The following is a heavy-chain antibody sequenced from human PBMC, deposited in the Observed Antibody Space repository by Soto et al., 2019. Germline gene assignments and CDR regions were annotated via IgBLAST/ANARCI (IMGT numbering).Heavy chain of an antibody. Sequence: QVQLQESGPGLVKPSQTLSLTCTVSGGSISSGGYYWSWIRQHPGKGLEWIGYIYYRGSTYYNPSLKSRVTISVDTSKNQFSLKLSSVTAADTDVYYCARGVYGENWFDPWGQGTLVTVSS. V-gene: IGHV4-31*03. CDR1: GGSISSGGYY. CDR2: IYYRGST. J-gene: IGHJ5*02. D-gene: IGHD3-10*01. CDR3: ARGVYGENWFDP.